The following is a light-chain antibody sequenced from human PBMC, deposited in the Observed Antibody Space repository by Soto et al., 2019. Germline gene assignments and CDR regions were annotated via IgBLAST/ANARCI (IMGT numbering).Light chain of an antibody. CDR2: TAS. Sequence: DIQMTQSPSTLSASVGDRVTITCRASQSISSWLSWYQQEPGKPPKLLIYTASTLESGVPSRFSASGSGTEFTLTISSLHPDDFATYYCQEYNNYWTFGQGTKVDI. V-gene: IGKV1-5*01. J-gene: IGKJ1*01. CDR1: QSISSW. CDR3: QEYNNYWT.